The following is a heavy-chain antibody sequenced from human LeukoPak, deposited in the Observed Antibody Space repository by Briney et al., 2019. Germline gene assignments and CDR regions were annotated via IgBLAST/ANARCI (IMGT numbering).Heavy chain of an antibody. CDR1: GYSFTSHW. Sequence: KSGESLKISCKGSGYSFTSHWIGWVRQMPGKGLEWMGIIYPGDSDTRYSPSFQGQVTISADKSISTAYLQWSSLKASDTAMYYCARHNSGYGSGSYYLRAYYYMDVWGKGTTVTISS. V-gene: IGHV5-51*01. CDR2: IYPGDSDT. J-gene: IGHJ6*03. D-gene: IGHD3-10*01. CDR3: ARHNSGYGSGSYYLRAYYYMDV.